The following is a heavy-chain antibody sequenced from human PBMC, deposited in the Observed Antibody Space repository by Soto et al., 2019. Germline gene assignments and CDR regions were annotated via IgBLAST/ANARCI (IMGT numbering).Heavy chain of an antibody. D-gene: IGHD3-22*01. V-gene: IGHV3-33*01. J-gene: IGHJ4*02. CDR2: IWYDGSNK. Sequence: QVLLVESGGGVVQPGTSLRLSCAASGFMFNTYGMHWVRQAPGKGLEWVAGIWYDGSNKYYADSVKGRFTISRDNSKNTRFLHVTSVSAEDTGVYYCARLGYYFDSTDSVGSYWGQGTLVTVSS. CDR3: ARLGYYFDSTDSVGSY. CDR1: GFMFNTYG.